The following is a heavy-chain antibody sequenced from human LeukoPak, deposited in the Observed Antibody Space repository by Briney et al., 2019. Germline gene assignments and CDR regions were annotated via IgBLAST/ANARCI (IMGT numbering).Heavy chain of an antibody. J-gene: IGHJ6*03. CDR1: GYTFTNYY. CDR3: ASGHYYYYMDV. V-gene: IGHV1-46*01. CDR2: INPSGGST. Sequence: GASVKVSCKASGYTFTNYYIHWVRQAPGQGLECMGIINPSGGSTSYAQKFQGRVTMTRDTSISTAYMELSRLRSDDTAVYYCASGHYYYYMDVWGKGTTVTISS.